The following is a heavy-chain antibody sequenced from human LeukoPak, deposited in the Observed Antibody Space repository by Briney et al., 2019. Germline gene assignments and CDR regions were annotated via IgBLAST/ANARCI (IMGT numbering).Heavy chain of an antibody. V-gene: IGHV5-51*01. Sequence: GESLKISCKGSGYSFTSYWIGWVRQMPGKGLEWMGIIYPGDSDTRYSPSFQGQVTISADKSISTAYLQWSSLKASNTAMYYCARGGRVRGVYQLSPDAFDIWGQGTLVTVSS. J-gene: IGHJ4*02. D-gene: IGHD3-10*01. CDR3: ARGGRVRGVYQLSPDAFDI. CDR2: IYPGDSDT. CDR1: GYSFTSYW.